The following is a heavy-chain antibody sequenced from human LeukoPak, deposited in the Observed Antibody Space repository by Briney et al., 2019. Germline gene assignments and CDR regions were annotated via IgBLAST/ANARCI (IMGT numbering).Heavy chain of an antibody. J-gene: IGHJ4*02. CDR2: ISSSGSTI. CDR3: ARYDYVWGTHGY. D-gene: IGHD3-16*01. CDR1: GFTFSSYE. Sequence: GGSLRLSCAASGFTFSSYEMNWVRQAPGKGLEWVSYISSSGSTIYYADSVKGRFTISRDNAKNSLYLQMNSLRAEDTAVYCCARYDYVWGTHGYWGQGTLVTVSS. V-gene: IGHV3-48*03.